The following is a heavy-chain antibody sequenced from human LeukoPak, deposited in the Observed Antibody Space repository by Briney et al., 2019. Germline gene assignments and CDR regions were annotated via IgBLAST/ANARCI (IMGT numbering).Heavy chain of an antibody. CDR2: INHSGST. CDR3: ARGPSGYYAD. D-gene: IGHD3-22*01. Sequence: MSSETLSLTCAVYGGSFSGYYWSWIRQPPGKGLEWIGEINHSGSTNYNPSLKSRVTISVDTSKNQFSLKLSSVTAADTAVYYCARGPSGYYADWGQGTLVTVSS. J-gene: IGHJ4*02. CDR1: GGSFSGYY. V-gene: IGHV4-34*01.